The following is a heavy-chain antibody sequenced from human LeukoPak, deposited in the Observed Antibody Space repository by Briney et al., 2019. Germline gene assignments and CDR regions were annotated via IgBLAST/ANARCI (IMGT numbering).Heavy chain of an antibody. V-gene: IGHV3-11*04. CDR1: GFTFSDYY. D-gene: IGHD3-9*01. J-gene: IGHJ4*02. Sequence: GGSLRLSCAASGFTFSDYYMSWIRQAPGKGLEWVSYISSSGSTIYYADSVKGRFTISRDNAKNSLYLQMNSLRAEDTAVYYCARDRKVGRILTGYRYWGQGTLVTVSS. CDR2: ISSSGSTI. CDR3: ARDRKVGRILTGYRY.